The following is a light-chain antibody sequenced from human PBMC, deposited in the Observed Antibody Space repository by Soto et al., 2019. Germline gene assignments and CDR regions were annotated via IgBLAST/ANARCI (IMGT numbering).Light chain of an antibody. CDR3: CSYGGNTYV. Sequence: QSALTQPRSVSGSPGQSVIISCTGTSSDVGGYNYVSWYQQHPGKAPKLMIYDVSKRPSGVPDRFCGSKSGNTASLTISGLQADDEADYCCCSYGGNTYVFGTGTKLTVL. J-gene: IGLJ1*01. V-gene: IGLV2-11*01. CDR1: SSDVGGYNY. CDR2: DVS.